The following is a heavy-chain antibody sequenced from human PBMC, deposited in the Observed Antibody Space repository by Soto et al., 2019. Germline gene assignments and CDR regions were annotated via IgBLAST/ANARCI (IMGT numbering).Heavy chain of an antibody. CDR3: ARAGYCTNGVCYTWLVY. CDR1: GGSISSGGYY. CDR2: IYYSGST. D-gene: IGHD2-8*01. J-gene: IGHJ4*02. Sequence: PSETLSLTCTVSGGSISSGGYYWSWIRQHPGKGLEWIGYIYYSGSTYYNPSLKSRVTISVDTSKNQFSLKLSSVTAADTAVYYCARAGYCTNGVCYTWLVYWGQGTLVTVSS. V-gene: IGHV4-31*03.